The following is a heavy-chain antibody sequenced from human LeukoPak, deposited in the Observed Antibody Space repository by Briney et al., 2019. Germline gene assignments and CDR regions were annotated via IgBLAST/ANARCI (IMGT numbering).Heavy chain of an antibody. J-gene: IGHJ4*02. CDR2: IYPGDSDT. D-gene: IGHD6-13*01. Sequence: GESLKISCKGSGYSFTSYWIGWVRQMPGKGLEWMGVIYPGDSDTRYSPSFQGQVTISADKSISTAYLQWSSLKASDTAMYFCARRASSWWFDYWGQGTLVTVSS. CDR3: ARRASSWWFDY. CDR1: GYSFTSYW. V-gene: IGHV5-51*03.